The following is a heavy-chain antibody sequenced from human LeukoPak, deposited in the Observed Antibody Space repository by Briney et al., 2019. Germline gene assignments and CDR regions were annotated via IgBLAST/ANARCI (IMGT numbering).Heavy chain of an antibody. V-gene: IGHV4-34*01. CDR2: INHSGST. CDR1: GGSFSGYY. D-gene: IGHD3-3*01. Sequence: PSETLSLTCAVYGGSFSGYYWSWIRQPPGKGLEWIGEINHSGSTNYNPSLKSRVTISVDTSKNQFSLKLSSVTAADTAVYYCARAGWVWSGYYMDVWGKGTTVTVSS. CDR3: ARAGWVWSGYYMDV. J-gene: IGHJ6*03.